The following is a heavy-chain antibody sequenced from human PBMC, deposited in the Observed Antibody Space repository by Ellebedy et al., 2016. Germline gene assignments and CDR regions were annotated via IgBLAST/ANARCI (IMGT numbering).Heavy chain of an antibody. CDR3: ARDFAPGNHFDY. CDR2: INAQVNAM. J-gene: IGHJ4*02. Sequence: GESLKISXAASGFSFSNYAFNWVRQAPGKGLEWISYINAQVNAMYYADSVRGRFTISRDNARYSLYLQMNSLRAGDTAVYYCARDFAPGNHFDYWGQGTLVTVSS. V-gene: IGHV3-48*04. D-gene: IGHD3-3*01. CDR1: GFSFSNYA.